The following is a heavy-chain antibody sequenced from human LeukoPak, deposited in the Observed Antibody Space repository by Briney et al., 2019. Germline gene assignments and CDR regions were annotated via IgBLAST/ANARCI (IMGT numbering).Heavy chain of an antibody. D-gene: IGHD2-21*01. CDR3: SRRNSLYDAFDI. CDR1: GVSIVASDW. V-gene: IGHV4-4*02. Sequence: SETLSLTCTVSGVSIVASDWWTWVRQIPGKGPEWIGDVFHTGSRNYSPSLKGRVTVSIDKYKSQFYLQLSSVTAADTGVYFCSRRNSLYDAFDIWGQGTLIAVSS. CDR2: VFHTGSR. J-gene: IGHJ3*02.